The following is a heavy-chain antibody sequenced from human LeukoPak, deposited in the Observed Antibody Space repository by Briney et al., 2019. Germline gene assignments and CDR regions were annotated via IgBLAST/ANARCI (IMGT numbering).Heavy chain of an antibody. Sequence: GGSLRLSCAASGFTFDDYAMHWVRQAPGKGLEWVSGISWNSGSIGYADSVKGRFTISRDNAKNSLYLQMNSLRAEDTALYYCAKDLQSGRPIAAAGYGMDVWGQGTTVTVSS. CDR3: AKDLQSGRPIAAAGYGMDV. V-gene: IGHV3-9*01. CDR1: GFTFDDYA. J-gene: IGHJ6*02. D-gene: IGHD6-13*01. CDR2: ISWNSGSI.